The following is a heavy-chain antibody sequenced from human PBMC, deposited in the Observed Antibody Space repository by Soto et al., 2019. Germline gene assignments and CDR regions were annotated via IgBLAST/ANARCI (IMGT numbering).Heavy chain of an antibody. CDR3: ARGLYVDTAMGVGYYYGMDP. CDR2: INHSGST. J-gene: IGHJ5*02. CDR1: GGSFSGYY. V-gene: IGHV4-34*01. Sequence: PSETLSLTCAVYGGSFSGYYWSWIRQPPGKGLEWIGEINHSGSTNYNPSLKSRVTISVDTSKNQFSLKLSSVTAADTAVYYCARGLYVDTAMGVGYYYGMDPWGQGALVTVSS. D-gene: IGHD5-18*01.